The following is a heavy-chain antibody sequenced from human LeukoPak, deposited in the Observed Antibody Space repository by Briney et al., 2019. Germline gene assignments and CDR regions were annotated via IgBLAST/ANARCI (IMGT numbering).Heavy chain of an antibody. V-gene: IGHV3-23*01. J-gene: IGHJ4*02. CDR2: ISGSGRST. D-gene: IGHD1-26*01. Sequence: PGRSLLLSCAASGFTFSSYGMHWVRRAPGKGLEWVSVISGSGRSTYYADSVKGRFTISRDKSKNTLYLQMNSLRAEDTAIYYCAKSIVNSGTYIPFDYWGQGTLVTVSS. CDR3: AKSIVNSGTYIPFDY. CDR1: GFTFSSYG.